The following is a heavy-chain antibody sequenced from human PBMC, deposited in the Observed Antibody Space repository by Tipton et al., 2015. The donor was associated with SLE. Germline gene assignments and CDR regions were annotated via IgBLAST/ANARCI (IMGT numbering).Heavy chain of an antibody. V-gene: IGHV4-34*01. Sequence: TPSLTCAVYGGSFSGYYWSWIRQPPGKGLEWIGEINHSGSTNYNPSLKSRVTISVDTSKNQFSLKLSSVTAADTAVYYCARAYYDSSGRFDYWGQGTLVTVSS. D-gene: IGHD3-22*01. CDR1: GGSFSGYY. CDR3: ARAYYDSSGRFDY. J-gene: IGHJ4*02. CDR2: INHSGST.